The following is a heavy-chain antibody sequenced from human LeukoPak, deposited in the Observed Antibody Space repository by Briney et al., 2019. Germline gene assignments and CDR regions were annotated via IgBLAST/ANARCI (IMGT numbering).Heavy chain of an antibody. J-gene: IGHJ4*02. CDR1: GFTFSSYS. CDR2: ISSTSSYI. V-gene: IGHV3-21*01. CDR3: ASSQASCSTTSCYRYFDY. D-gene: IGHD2-2*02. Sequence: GGSLRLSCAASGFTFSSYSMNWVRQAPGKGLEWVSSISSTSSYIYYTDSVKGRFTISRDNAKNSLYLQMNSLRAEDTAVYYCASSQASCSTTSCYRYFDYWGQGTLVTVSS.